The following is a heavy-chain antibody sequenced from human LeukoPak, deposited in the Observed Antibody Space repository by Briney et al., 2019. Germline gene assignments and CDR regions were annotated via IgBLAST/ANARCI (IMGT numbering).Heavy chain of an antibody. Sequence: GGSLRLSCAASGFTFSSYGMHWVRQAPGKGLEWVAVIWYDGSNKYYADSVKGRFTISRDNSKNTLYLQMNSLGAEDTAVYYCARDQPPGFFDYWGQGTLVTVSS. CDR3: ARDQPPGFFDY. J-gene: IGHJ4*02. CDR1: GFTFSSYG. CDR2: IWYDGSNK. V-gene: IGHV3-33*01.